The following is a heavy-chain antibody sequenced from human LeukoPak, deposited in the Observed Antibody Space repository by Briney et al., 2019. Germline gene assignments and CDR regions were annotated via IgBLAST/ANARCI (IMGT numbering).Heavy chain of an antibody. J-gene: IGHJ4*02. V-gene: IGHV4-39*01. CDR3: ARQVGSFRGHFDY. D-gene: IGHD3-10*01. CDR2: TYYSEGI. CDR1: GGSISSSNYY. Sequence: SETLSLTCTVSGGSISSSNYYWGWIRQPPGKGLEWIGGTYYSEGIYYNPSLKSRVTISVDTSKNQFSLRLSSVTAADTAVYYCARQVGSFRGHFDYWGQGTLVTVSS.